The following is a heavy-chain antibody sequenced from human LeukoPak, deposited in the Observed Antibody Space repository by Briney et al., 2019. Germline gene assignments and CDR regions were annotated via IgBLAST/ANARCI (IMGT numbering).Heavy chain of an antibody. J-gene: IGHJ5*02. CDR3: AKGQFLEWLLPRFDP. CDR1: GFTFSSYA. Sequence: PGGSLRLSCAASGFTFSSYAMSWVRQAPGKGLEWVSAISGSGGSTYYADSVKGRFTISRDNSKNTLYLQMNSLRAEDTAVYYCAKGQFLEWLLPRFDPWGQGTLVTVSS. V-gene: IGHV3-23*01. CDR2: ISGSGGST. D-gene: IGHD3-3*01.